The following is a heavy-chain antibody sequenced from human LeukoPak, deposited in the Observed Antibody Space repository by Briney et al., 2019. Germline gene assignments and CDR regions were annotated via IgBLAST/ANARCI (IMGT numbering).Heavy chain of an antibody. V-gene: IGHV3-23*01. CDR2: ISGSGGST. J-gene: IGHJ4*02. Sequence: GGSLRLSCAASGFTFNNYAMNWVRQAPGKGLEWVSAISGSGGSTYYAGSVKGRFTISRDNSKNTLYLQMNSLRAEDTAVYYCAKQSALYSGSYYADYWGQGTLVTVSS. D-gene: IGHD1-26*01. CDR3: AKQSALYSGSYYADY. CDR1: GFTFNNYA.